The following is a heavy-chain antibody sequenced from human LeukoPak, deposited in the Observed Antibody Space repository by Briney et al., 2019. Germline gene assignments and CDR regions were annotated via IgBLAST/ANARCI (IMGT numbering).Heavy chain of an antibody. V-gene: IGHV1-24*01. J-gene: IGHJ4*02. CDR3: ATVGCSGGSCPFDY. CDR2: FDPEDGET. Sequence: ASVKVSCKVSGYTLTELSMHWVRQAPGKGLEWMGGFDPEDGETICAQKFQGRVTMTEDTSTDTAYMELSSLRSEDTAVYYCATVGCSGGSCPFDYWGQGTLVTVSS. CDR1: GYTLTELS. D-gene: IGHD2-15*01.